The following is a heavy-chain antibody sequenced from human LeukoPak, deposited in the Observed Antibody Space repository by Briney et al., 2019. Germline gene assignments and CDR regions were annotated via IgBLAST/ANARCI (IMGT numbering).Heavy chain of an antibody. D-gene: IGHD4-23*01. CDR1: GYTFTSYY. J-gene: IGHJ3*01. V-gene: IGHV1-46*01. CDR2: LNPSDGST. CDR3: ARGRLRWDAFDV. Sequence: ASVKVSCTASGYTFTSYYIHWVQQAPGQGLEWMGILNPSDGSTTYAQKFQGRVTMTRETSPSTVYMELSSLRSEDTAVYYCARGRLRWDAFDVWGQGTMVTVSS.